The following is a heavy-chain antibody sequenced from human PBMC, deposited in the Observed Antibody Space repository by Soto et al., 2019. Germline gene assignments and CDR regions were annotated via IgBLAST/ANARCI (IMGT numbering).Heavy chain of an antibody. J-gene: IGHJ4*02. CDR1: GGSISSYY. D-gene: IGHD4-17*01. V-gene: IGHV4-59*01. Sequence: SETLSLTCTVSGGSISSYYWSWIRQPPGKGLEWIGYIYYSGSTNYNPSLKSRVTISVDTSKNQFSLKLSSVTATDTAVYYCARSDGDYFPFDYWGQGTLVTVSS. CDR3: ARSDGDYFPFDY. CDR2: IYYSGST.